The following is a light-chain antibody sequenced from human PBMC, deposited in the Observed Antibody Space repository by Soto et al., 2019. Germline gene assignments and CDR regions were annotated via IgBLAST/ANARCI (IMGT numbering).Light chain of an antibody. CDR2: AAS. Sequence: DIQMTQSPSSLSASVGDRVTITCRASQSISSYLSWYQLRPGKAPKLLIYAASNLESGVPSRFSGSGSGTDFTLTISSLQLEDFATYYCQQNYNAPPTFGQGTKVEIK. J-gene: IGKJ1*01. CDR1: QSISSY. CDR3: QQNYNAPPT. V-gene: IGKV1-39*01.